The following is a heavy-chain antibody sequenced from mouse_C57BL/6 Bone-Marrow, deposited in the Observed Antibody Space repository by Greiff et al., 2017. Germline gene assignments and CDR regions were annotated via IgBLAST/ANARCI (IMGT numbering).Heavy chain of an antibody. V-gene: IGHV5-16*01. J-gene: IGHJ4*01. D-gene: IGHD2-2*01. Sequence: EVMLVESEGGLVQPGSSMKLSCTASGFTFSDYYMAWVRQVPEKGLEWVANINHDGSSTYYLDSLKSRFIISRDNAKNILYLQISSLKSEDTATYSCARAGYYDAMDYWGQGTSVTVSS. CDR3: ARAGYYDAMDY. CDR2: INHDGSST. CDR1: GFTFSDYY.